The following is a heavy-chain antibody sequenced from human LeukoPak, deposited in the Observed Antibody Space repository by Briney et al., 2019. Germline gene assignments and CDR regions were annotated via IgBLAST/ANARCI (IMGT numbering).Heavy chain of an antibody. CDR2: INHSGST. Sequence: KPSETLSLTCAVYGGSFSGYYWSWIRQPPGKGLEWIGEINHSGSTNYNPSLKRRVTISVDTSKNQFSLKLSSVTAADTAVYYCARQDYVWGSYRYDSWGQGTLVTVSS. J-gene: IGHJ4*02. CDR1: GGSFSGYY. D-gene: IGHD3-16*02. CDR3: ARQDYVWGSYRYDS. V-gene: IGHV4-34*01.